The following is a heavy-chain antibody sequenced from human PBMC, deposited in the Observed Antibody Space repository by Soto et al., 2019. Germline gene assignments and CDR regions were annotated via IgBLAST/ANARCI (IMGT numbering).Heavy chain of an antibody. CDR1: GGSISSRSHC. CDR3: ATADGFGVVTPFFEY. V-gene: IGHV4-39*01. Sequence: QLQLQESGPGLVKPSETLSLTCTVSGGSISSRSHCWGWIRQSPGKHLEWIGSSFYRGSTHYNPSLKTRVTISVDTSKNQVSLKLYSVTAADTAMYYCATADGFGVVTPFFEYWGQGILVTVSS. CDR2: SFYRGST. J-gene: IGHJ4*02. D-gene: IGHD3-3*01.